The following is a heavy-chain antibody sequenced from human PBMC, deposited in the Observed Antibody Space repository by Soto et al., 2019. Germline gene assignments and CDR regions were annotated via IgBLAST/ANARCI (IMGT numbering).Heavy chain of an antibody. CDR2: IIPIFGTA. V-gene: IGHV1-69*01. Sequence: QVQLVQSGAEVRKPGSSVRVSCKASGGSFNRHTISWVRQAPGQGLEWMGGIIPIFGTANHAQKFQGRVTITADESTSTAYMELSSLRSEDTAVYYCARSYSSSSPVFDYWGQGTLVTVSS. CDR3: ARSYSSSSPVFDY. J-gene: IGHJ4*02. D-gene: IGHD6-6*01. CDR1: GGSFNRHT.